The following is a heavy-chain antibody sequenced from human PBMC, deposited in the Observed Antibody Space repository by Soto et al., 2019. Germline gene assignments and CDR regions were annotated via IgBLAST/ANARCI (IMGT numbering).Heavy chain of an antibody. J-gene: IGHJ4*02. CDR2: ISYDGSNK. D-gene: IGHD5-18*01. CDR1: GFTFSSYG. CDR3: AKEGYSYGSYFDY. Sequence: GGSLRLSCAASGFTFSSYGMHWVRQAPGKGLEWVAVISYDGSNKYYADSVKGRFTISRDNSKNTLYLQMNSLRAEDTAVYYCAKEGYSYGSYFDYWGQGTLVTVSS. V-gene: IGHV3-30*18.